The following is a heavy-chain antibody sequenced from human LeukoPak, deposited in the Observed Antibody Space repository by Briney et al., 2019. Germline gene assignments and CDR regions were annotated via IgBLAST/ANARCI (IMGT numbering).Heavy chain of an antibody. CDR2: INHSGST. CDR1: GGSFSGYY. Sequence: PSETLSLTCAVYGGSFSGYYWSWIRQPPGKGLEWIGEINHSGSTNYNPSLKSRVTISVDTSKNQFSLKLSSVTAADTAVYYCARDSGSYQNNWFDPWGQGTLVTVSS. D-gene: IGHD3-10*01. V-gene: IGHV4-34*01. J-gene: IGHJ5*02. CDR3: ARDSGSYQNNWFDP.